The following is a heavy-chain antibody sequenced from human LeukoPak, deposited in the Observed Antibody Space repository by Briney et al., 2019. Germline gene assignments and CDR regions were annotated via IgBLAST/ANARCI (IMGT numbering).Heavy chain of an antibody. CDR1: GYTFTNYD. CDR3: ARSPWFGEFDY. J-gene: IGHJ4*02. Sequence: ASVKVSCKASGYTFTNYDVHWVRPATGQGLEWMGWMNPNSGNTGYAQKFQGRVTMTRNTSISTAYMELSSLRSEDTAVYYCARSPWFGEFDYWGQGTLVTVSS. CDR2: MNPNSGNT. D-gene: IGHD3-10*01. V-gene: IGHV1-8*01.